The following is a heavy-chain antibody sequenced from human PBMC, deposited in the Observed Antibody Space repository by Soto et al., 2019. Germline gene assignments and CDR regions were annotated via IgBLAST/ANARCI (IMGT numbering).Heavy chain of an antibody. Sequence: PSETLSLTCTVSGDSISSYYWSWIRQPPGKGLEWIGYIHYSGSTNYNPSLKSRVTISVDTSKNQFSLKLSSVTAADTAVYYCARYGSGSYYDWFDPWGQGTLVTVS. CDR3: ARYGSGSYYDWFDP. CDR2: IHYSGST. D-gene: IGHD3-10*01. V-gene: IGHV4-59*01. J-gene: IGHJ5*02. CDR1: GDSISSYY.